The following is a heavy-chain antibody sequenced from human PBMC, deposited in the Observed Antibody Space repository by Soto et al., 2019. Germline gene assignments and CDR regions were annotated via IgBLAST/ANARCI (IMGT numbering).Heavy chain of an antibody. J-gene: IGHJ4*02. CDR3: AGFGGAYDYGGLDY. Sequence: QLQLQESGPGLVKPSETLSLTCTVSGGSISSSSYYWGWIRQPPGKGLEWIGSIYYSGSTYYNPSLKSRVTISVDTSKNQFSLKLSSVTAADTAVYYCAGFGGAYDYGGLDYWGQGTLVTVSS. V-gene: IGHV4-39*01. D-gene: IGHD3-10*01. CDR2: IYYSGST. CDR1: GGSISSSSYY.